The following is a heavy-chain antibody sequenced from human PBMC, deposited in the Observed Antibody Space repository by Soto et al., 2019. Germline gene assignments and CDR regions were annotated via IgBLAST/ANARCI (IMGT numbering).Heavy chain of an antibody. CDR3: AGGITIFGVAPP. V-gene: IGHV1-8*01. J-gene: IGHJ5*02. D-gene: IGHD3-3*01. Sequence: ASVKVSCKASGYTFTSYDINWVRQATGQGLEWMGWMNPNSGNTGYAQKFQGRVTMTRNTSISTAYMELSSLRSEDTAVYYCAGGITIFGVAPPWGQGPLVTVSS. CDR2: MNPNSGNT. CDR1: GYTFTSYD.